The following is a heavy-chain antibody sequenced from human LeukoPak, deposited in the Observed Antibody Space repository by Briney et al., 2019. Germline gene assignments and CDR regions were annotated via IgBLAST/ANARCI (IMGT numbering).Heavy chain of an antibody. V-gene: IGHV3-23*01. D-gene: IGHD4-11*01. Sequence: GGSLRLSCAASGFTFSTYAMSWVRQAPGKGLEWVSSISGSGGSTYYVDSVKGRLTISRDNSKNTMFLQMNSLRAEDTAIYYCAKDLFDYGNYDYFDYWGQGILVTVSS. CDR2: ISGSGGST. J-gene: IGHJ4*02. CDR3: AKDLFDYGNYDYFDY. CDR1: GFTFSTYA.